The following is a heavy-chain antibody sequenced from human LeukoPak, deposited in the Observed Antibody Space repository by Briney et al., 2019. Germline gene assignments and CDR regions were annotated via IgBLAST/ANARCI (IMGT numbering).Heavy chain of an antibody. J-gene: IGHJ4*02. D-gene: IGHD3-9*01. V-gene: IGHV3-33*06. Sequence: GGSLRLSCAASGFTFSSYGMHWVRQAPGKGLEWVAVIWYDGSNKYFADSVKGRFTISRDNSKNTLYLQMNSLRAEDTAVYYCAKDRDILTGYFDSWGQGTLVTVSS. CDR3: AKDRDILTGYFDS. CDR2: IWYDGSNK. CDR1: GFTFSSYG.